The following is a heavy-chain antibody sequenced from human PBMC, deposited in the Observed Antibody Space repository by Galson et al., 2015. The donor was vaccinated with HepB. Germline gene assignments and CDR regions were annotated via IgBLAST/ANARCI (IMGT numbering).Heavy chain of an antibody. J-gene: IGHJ4*02. Sequence: SLRLSCAVSGFTVGSSYMGWVRQAPGKGLEWVSVIYVDGSAFYAGSVEGRFNIFRDNYKNKLHLQMNSLRAEDTSVYYCARGVGKSWSFDYWGQGTLVTVSS. V-gene: IGHV3-53*01. CDR1: GFTVGSSY. CDR2: IYVDGSA. D-gene: IGHD6-13*01. CDR3: ARGVGKSWSFDY.